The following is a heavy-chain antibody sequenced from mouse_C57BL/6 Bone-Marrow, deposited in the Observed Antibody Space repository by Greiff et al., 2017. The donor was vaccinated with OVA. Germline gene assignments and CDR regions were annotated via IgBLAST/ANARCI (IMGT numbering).Heavy chain of an antibody. CDR2: FYPVSGSK. Sequence: QVQLQQSGAELVKPGASVKLSCKASGYTFTEYTIHWVKQRSGQGLEWIGWFYPVSGSKKYNEKFKDKATLTTDKYSSTIYMENSRFTSEDSAVSFCARHEYDGHQGYFDYWGQGTSLTVSS. CDR1: GYTFTEYT. J-gene: IGHJ2*02. D-gene: IGHD2-3*01. CDR3: ARHEYDGHQGYFDY. V-gene: IGHV1-62-2*01.